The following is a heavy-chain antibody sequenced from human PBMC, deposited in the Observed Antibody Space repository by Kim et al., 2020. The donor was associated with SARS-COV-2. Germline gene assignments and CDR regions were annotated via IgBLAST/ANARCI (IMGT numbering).Heavy chain of an antibody. CDR2: VSFDGRVE. V-gene: IGHV3-30*18. CDR3: AKEGDYYGGYVSFFAS. J-gene: IGHJ4*02. Sequence: GGSLRLSCAASGFIFGSHGMHWVRQAPGKGLEWVAVVSFDGRVEHYADSVKGRFTISRDNIRNTLYLEMNGLKTEDSAVYFCAKEGDYYGGYVSFFASWGQGTLVTVSS. CDR1: GFIFGSHG. D-gene: IGHD2-21*01.